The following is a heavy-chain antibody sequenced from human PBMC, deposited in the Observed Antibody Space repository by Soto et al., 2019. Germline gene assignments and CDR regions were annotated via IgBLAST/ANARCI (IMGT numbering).Heavy chain of an antibody. V-gene: IGHV3-48*03. Sequence: EVQLVESGGGLVQPGGSLRLSCAASRFTVSDYEMHWVRQTPEKGLEWVSSIDRSGSETYYEDSVKGRYTHPRDSAKNSLYLQMNSLRVEDTAVYYCARGWVDGVDFDNWGEGTVVTVSS. D-gene: IGHD2-15*01. CDR2: IDRSGSET. CDR3: ARGWVDGVDFDN. J-gene: IGHJ4*02. CDR1: RFTVSDYE.